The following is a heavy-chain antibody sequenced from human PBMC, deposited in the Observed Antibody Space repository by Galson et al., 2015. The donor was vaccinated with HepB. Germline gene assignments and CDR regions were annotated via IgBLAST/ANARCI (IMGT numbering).Heavy chain of an antibody. J-gene: IGHJ6*02. CDR3: AKEVRWLHVGGMDV. CDR2: ISYDGNNK. Sequence: SLRLSCAASGFTFSSYGMHWVRQAPGKGLEWVAVISYDGNNKYYADSVKGRFTISRDNSKNTLYLQMNSLRAEDTAVYYCAKEVRWLHVGGMDVWGQGTTVTVSS. V-gene: IGHV3-30*18. D-gene: IGHD5-24*01. CDR1: GFTFSSYG.